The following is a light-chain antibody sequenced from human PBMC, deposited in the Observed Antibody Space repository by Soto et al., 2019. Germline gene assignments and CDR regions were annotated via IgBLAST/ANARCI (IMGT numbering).Light chain of an antibody. CDR1: SSNIGADYD. V-gene: IGLV1-40*01. CDR2: ANI. J-gene: IGLJ3*02. CDR3: QSYDSSLSGWL. Sequence: QSVLTQPPSVSGAPGQRVTISCTGSSSNIGADYDIHWYQHLPGTAPKLLIYANINRPSGVPDRFSGSKSGTSASLAITELQAEYEADYYCQSYDSSLSGWLFGGGTKVTVL.